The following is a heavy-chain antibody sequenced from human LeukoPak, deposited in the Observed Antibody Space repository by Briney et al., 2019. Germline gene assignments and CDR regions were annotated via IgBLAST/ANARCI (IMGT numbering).Heavy chain of an antibody. V-gene: IGHV4-31*03. CDR2: IYYSGNI. CDR3: AQANSFYHGLDV. J-gene: IGHJ6*02. Sequence: KSSETLSLTCTVSGVSITSGGYYWSWTRQHPGKGLEWIGYIYYSGNIYYNPSLKSRVTISVDTSQNQFSLKLTSVTAADTAVYYCAQANSFYHGLDVWGQGTTVTVSS. CDR1: GVSITSGGYY.